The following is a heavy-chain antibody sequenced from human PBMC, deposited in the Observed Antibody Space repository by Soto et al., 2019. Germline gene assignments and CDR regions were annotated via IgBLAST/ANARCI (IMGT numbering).Heavy chain of an antibody. CDR1: GGTFSSYA. Sequence: GASVKVSCKASGGTFSSYAISWVRQAPGQGLEWMGGIIPIFGTASYAQKFQGRVTITADESTSTAYMELSSLRSEDTAVYYCARVGGQWLVVSYFDYWGQGTLVTVSS. CDR3: ARVGGQWLVVSYFDY. D-gene: IGHD6-19*01. J-gene: IGHJ4*02. V-gene: IGHV1-69*13. CDR2: IIPIFGTA.